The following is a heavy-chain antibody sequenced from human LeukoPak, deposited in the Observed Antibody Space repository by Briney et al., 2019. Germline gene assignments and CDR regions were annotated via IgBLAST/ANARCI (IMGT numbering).Heavy chain of an antibody. CDR3: ARALVPRAFDI. J-gene: IGHJ3*02. Sequence: GGSLRLSCAASGFTFSSYEMNWVRQAPGKGRVCVSYISSISRTISYADSVKGRFTISRDNAKNSLYLQMNSLRAEDTAVYYCARALVPRAFDIWGQGTMVTVSS. CDR2: ISSISRTI. D-gene: IGHD6-6*01. V-gene: IGHV3-48*01. CDR1: GFTFSSYE.